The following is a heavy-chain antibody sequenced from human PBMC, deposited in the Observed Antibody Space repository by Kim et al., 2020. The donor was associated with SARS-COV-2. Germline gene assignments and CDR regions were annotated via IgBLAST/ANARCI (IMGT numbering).Heavy chain of an antibody. Sequence: GGSLRLSCAASGFTFSSYAMHWVRQAPGKGLEWVAVISYDGSNKYYADSVKGRFTISRDNSKNTLYLQMNSLRAEDTAVYYCAREELWFGELLFDYWGQGTLVTVSS. CDR2: ISYDGSNK. D-gene: IGHD3-10*01. J-gene: IGHJ4*02. CDR3: AREELWFGELLFDY. CDR1: GFTFSSYA. V-gene: IGHV3-30*04.